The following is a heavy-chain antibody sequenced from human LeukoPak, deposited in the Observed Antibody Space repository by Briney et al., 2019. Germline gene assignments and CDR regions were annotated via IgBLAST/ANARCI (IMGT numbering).Heavy chain of an antibody. V-gene: IGHV4-61*02. D-gene: IGHD3-22*01. Sequence: PSETLSLTCTVSGGSISSGSYYWSWIRQPAGKGLEWIGRIYTSGSTNYNPSLKSRVTISVDTSKNQFSLKLSSVTAADTAVYYCARVGVYYDSSGYYHMGKDIWGQGTLVTVSS. CDR1: GGSISSGSYY. CDR3: ARVGVYYDSSGYYHMGKDI. CDR2: IYTSGST. J-gene: IGHJ4*02.